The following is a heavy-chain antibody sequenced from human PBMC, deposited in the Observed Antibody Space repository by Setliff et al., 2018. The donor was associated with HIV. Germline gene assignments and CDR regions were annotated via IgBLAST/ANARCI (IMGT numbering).Heavy chain of an antibody. CDR2: IWYDGSNK. CDR3: AKDRWGGKPYYFDY. D-gene: IGHD7-27*01. J-gene: IGHJ4*02. Sequence: LRLSCAASRFTFSSYTMHWVRQAPGKGLEWVAVIWYDGSNKYYADSVKGRFTISRDNSKNTLYLQMNSLRAEDTAVYYCAKDRWGGKPYYFDYWGQGTLVTVSS. V-gene: IGHV3-33*06. CDR1: RFTFSSYT.